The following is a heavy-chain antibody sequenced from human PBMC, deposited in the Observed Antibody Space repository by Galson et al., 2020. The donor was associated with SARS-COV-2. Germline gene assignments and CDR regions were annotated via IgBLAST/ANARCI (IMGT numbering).Heavy chain of an antibody. D-gene: IGHD6-19*01. CDR3: ARDTGAVAGPFDS. CDR2: ISYDGSGK. Sequence: GGSLRLSCAASGFIFSHYAMHWVRQAPGKGLEWVAGISYDGSGKNYADSVKGRFTISRDNSKDTLYLRMDSPRPEDTAVYYCARDTGAVAGPFDSWGQGTLVTVSS. J-gene: IGHJ4*02. V-gene: IGHV3-30*01. CDR1: GFIFSHYA.